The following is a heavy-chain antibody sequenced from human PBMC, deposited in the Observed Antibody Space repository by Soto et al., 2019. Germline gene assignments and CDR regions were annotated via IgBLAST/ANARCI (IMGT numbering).Heavy chain of an antibody. J-gene: IGHJ4*02. D-gene: IGHD5-12*01. CDR3: ARRPRRATDFDY. CDR1: GGSFSGYY. V-gene: IGHV4-34*01. Sequence: QVQLQQWGAGLLKPSETLSLTCAVYGGSFSGYYWSWIRQPPGKGLEWIGEINHRGSTNYNPSLKSRVTISVDTSKNQFSLKLSSVTAADTAVYYCARRPRRATDFDYWGQGTLVTVSS. CDR2: INHRGST.